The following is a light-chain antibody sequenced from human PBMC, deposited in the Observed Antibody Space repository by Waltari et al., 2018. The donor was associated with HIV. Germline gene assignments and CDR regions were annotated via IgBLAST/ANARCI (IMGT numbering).Light chain of an antibody. CDR3: QVWDSSSDRNYV. Sequence: SYILTQPPSVSAAPGQTASITCAGNNIGDKSVPWYQQQPSQAPVLVAYADRDRPAGIPERFSGSNSGNTATLTISRVEAGDEADYYCQVWDSSSDRNYVFGTGTKVTVL. CDR1: NIGDKS. CDR2: ADR. J-gene: IGLJ1*01. V-gene: IGLV3-21*02.